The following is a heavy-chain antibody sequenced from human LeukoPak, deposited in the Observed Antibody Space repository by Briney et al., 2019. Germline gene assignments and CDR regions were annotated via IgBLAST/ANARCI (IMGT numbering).Heavy chain of an antibody. CDR3: ARVGYSYGYYYYGMDV. CDR2: MNPNSGNT. J-gene: IGHJ6*02. Sequence: ASVKVSCKASRYTFTSYDINWVRQATGQGLEWMGWMNPNSGNTGYAQKFQGRVTMTRNTSISTAYMELSSLRSEDTAVYYCARVGYSYGYYYYGMDVWGQGTTVTVSS. D-gene: IGHD5-18*01. V-gene: IGHV1-8*01. CDR1: RYTFTSYD.